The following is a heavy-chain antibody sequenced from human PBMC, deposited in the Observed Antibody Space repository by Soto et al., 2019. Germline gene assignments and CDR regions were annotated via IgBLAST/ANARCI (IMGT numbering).Heavy chain of an antibody. CDR1: GGTFSSYA. D-gene: IGHD2-2*02. CDR2: IIPIFGTA. CDR3: AREEYQLLYSKIHGMDV. Sequence: QVQLVQSGAAVKKPGSSVKVSCKASGGTFSSYAISWVRQAPGQGLEWMGGIIPIFGTANYAQKFQGRVTITADESTSTAYMELSSLRSEDTAVYYCAREEYQLLYSKIHGMDVWGQGTTVTVSS. V-gene: IGHV1-69*12. J-gene: IGHJ6*02.